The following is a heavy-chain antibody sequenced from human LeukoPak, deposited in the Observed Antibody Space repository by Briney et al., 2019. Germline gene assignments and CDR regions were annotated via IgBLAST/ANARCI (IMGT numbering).Heavy chain of an antibody. V-gene: IGHV3-21*01. Sequence: GRSLRLSCAASGFTFSNYCMSWVRQAPGKGLEWVSSINNSSSYIYYADPVKGRFTISRDNAKNSLYLQMNSLRAEDTAVYYCAVGDSDRSRGFLRFLEWFKPPFDPWGQGTLVTVSS. D-gene: IGHD3-3*01. CDR1: GFTFSNYC. J-gene: IGHJ5*02. CDR2: INNSSSYI. CDR3: AVGDSDRSRGFLRFLEWFKPPFDP.